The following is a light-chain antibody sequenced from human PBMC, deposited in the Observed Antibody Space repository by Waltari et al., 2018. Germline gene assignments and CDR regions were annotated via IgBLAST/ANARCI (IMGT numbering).Light chain of an antibody. Sequence: QSVLTQPPSASGTPGPRVTLSCSGSSPNIGSNTVPCYQHLPGTAPKLLIYTNYQRPSGVPDRFSASKSGTSAALTISGLQSVDEADYYCAAWDNNGHVVFGGGTKVTIL. CDR2: TNY. CDR1: SPNIGSNT. CDR3: AAWDNNGHVV. J-gene: IGLJ2*01. V-gene: IGLV1-44*01.